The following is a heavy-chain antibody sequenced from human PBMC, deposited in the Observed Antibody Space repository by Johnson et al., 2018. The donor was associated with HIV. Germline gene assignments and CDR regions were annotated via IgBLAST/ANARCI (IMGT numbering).Heavy chain of an antibody. Sequence: VQLVESGGGLVQPGGSLRLSCAASGFTFSSYWMSWVRQAPGKGLEWVANIKQDGSEKYYVDSVKGRFTISRDNAKNSLYLQMNSLRAEDTAVYYCARIRPANWGVNDACEIWGQGTMVTVSS. J-gene: IGHJ3*02. CDR3: ARIRPANWGVNDACEI. V-gene: IGHV3-7*01. D-gene: IGHD7-27*01. CDR1: GFTFSSYW. CDR2: IKQDGSEK.